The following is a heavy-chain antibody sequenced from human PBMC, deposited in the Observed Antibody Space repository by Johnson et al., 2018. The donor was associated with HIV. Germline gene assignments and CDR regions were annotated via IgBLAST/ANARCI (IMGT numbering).Heavy chain of an antibody. Sequence: VQLVESGGGLVKPGGSLRLSCAASGFSFTDAWMNCVRQAPGKGLEWVGRIKSKSDGGTTDYAAPVKGRFTISRDDSKNTLYLQMNSLNTEDTAVYYCTIAVLLIGGQGTMVTVSS. D-gene: IGHD2-21*01. CDR1: GFSFTDAW. CDR2: IKSKSDGGTT. J-gene: IGHJ3*02. V-gene: IGHV3-15*01. CDR3: TIAVLLI.